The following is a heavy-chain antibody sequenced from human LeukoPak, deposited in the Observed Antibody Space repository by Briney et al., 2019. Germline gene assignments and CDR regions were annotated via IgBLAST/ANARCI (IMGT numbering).Heavy chain of an antibody. CDR2: MNPSGST. CDR1: GGSFSGYY. J-gene: IGHJ6*03. D-gene: IGHD3-22*01. Sequence: SETLSLTCAVYGGSFSGYYWTWIRQTPEKGLEWIGEMNPSGSTNYNPSLKSRVTISVDTSKNQFSLELSSVTAADTAVYYCARGRQDVTIIVVVMTAVSYYLDVWGKGTTVAV. CDR3: ARGRQDVTIIVVVMTAVSYYLDV. V-gene: IGHV4-34*01.